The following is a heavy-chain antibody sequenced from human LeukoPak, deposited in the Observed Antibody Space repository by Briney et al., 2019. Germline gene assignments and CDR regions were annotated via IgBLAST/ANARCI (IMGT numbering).Heavy chain of an antibody. J-gene: IGHJ4*02. V-gene: IGHV1-18*01. Sequence: ASVKVSCKASGYTFTSYGISWVRQAPGQGLEWMGWISAYNGNTNYAQKLQGRVTMTTDTSTSTAYMELRSLRSDDTAVYYCARGIRNYSSGWYYFDYWGQGTLVTVSS. CDR2: ISAYNGNT. CDR3: ARGIRNYSSGWYYFDY. D-gene: IGHD6-19*01. CDR1: GYTFTSYG.